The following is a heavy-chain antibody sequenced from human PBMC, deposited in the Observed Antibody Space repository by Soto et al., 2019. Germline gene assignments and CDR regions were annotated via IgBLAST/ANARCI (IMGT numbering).Heavy chain of an antibody. Sequence: ASVKVSCKVSGGIFSNYGFSWVRQAPGQGLEWMGGIIPLFGKPSYAQKFQGRLIISADASTNRAYLDLYSLTTEDAGIYYCALFESDDDVWGSFRSWGQGTPVTVSS. D-gene: IGHD3-16*01. J-gene: IGHJ5*02. CDR1: GGIFSNYG. CDR3: ALFESDDDVWGSFRS. V-gene: IGHV1-69*13. CDR2: IIPLFGKP.